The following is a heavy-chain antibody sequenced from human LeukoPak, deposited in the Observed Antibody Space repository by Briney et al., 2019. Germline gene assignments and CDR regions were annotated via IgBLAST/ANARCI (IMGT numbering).Heavy chain of an antibody. D-gene: IGHD6-6*01. CDR3: ARLYSSSSGLRASDY. Sequence: QPGGSLRLSCAASGFTFSSYEMNWVRQAPGKGLEWVSYISSSSSTIFYADSVKGRFTISRDNAKNSLYLQMNSLRAEDTAVYYCARLYSSSSGLRASDYWGQGTLVTVSS. CDR1: GFTFSSYE. CDR2: ISSSSSTI. J-gene: IGHJ4*02. V-gene: IGHV3-48*03.